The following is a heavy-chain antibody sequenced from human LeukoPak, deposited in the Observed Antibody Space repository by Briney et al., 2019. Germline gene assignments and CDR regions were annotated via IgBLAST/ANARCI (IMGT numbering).Heavy chain of an antibody. V-gene: IGHV3-23*01. CDR2: ISGSGGST. CDR3: ARVGFDGGSSGYYYGGFDY. CDR1: GFTFSSYA. D-gene: IGHD3-22*01. J-gene: IGHJ4*02. Sequence: GGSLRLSCAASGFTFSSYAMSWVRQAPGKGLEWVSAISGSGGSTYYADSVKGRFTISRDNSKNTLYLQMNSLRAEDTAVYYCARVGFDGGSSGYYYGGFDYWGQGTLVTVSS.